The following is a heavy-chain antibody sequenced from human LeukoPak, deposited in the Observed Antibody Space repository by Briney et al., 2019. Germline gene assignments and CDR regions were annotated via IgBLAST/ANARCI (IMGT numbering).Heavy chain of an antibody. D-gene: IGHD1-26*01. CDR1: GYTFTSYY. Sequence: ASVKVSCKASGYTFTSYYMHWVRQAPGQGLEWMGIINPSGGSTSYAQKFQGRVTMTRDMSTSTVYMELSSLRSEDTAVYYCAREVGATTLDYWGQGTLVTVPS. CDR3: AREVGATTLDY. V-gene: IGHV1-46*01. CDR2: INPSGGST. J-gene: IGHJ4*02.